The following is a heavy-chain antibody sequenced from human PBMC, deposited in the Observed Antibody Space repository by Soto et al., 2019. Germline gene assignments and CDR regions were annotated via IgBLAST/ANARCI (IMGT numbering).Heavy chain of an antibody. Sequence: QVQLVQSGAEVKKPGASVTVSCRSSGDTFTDYYMHWVRQAPVQGLEWMGWINPNSGVTKYAQKFKGWVTMTRDTSIRTVYMQLSRLRSDDTAVYYCARESVGATATLDYYYFYMDVWGTGTTVTVSS. CDR2: INPNSGVT. J-gene: IGHJ6*03. V-gene: IGHV1-2*04. D-gene: IGHD1-26*01. CDR1: GDTFTDYY. CDR3: ARESVGATATLDYYYFYMDV.